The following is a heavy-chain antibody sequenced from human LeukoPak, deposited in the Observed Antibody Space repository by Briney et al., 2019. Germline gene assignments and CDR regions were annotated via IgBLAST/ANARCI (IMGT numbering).Heavy chain of an antibody. CDR3: ATAWLTGDLEGVDI. Sequence: EASVKVSCKASGYTFTGYYMHWVRQAPGQGLEWMGWINPNSGGTNYAQKFQGRVTMTRDTSISTAYMELSRLRSDDTAVYYCATAWLTGDLEGVDIWGQGTMVTVSS. CDR1: GYTFTGYY. D-gene: IGHD7-27*01. CDR2: INPNSGGT. J-gene: IGHJ3*02. V-gene: IGHV1-2*02.